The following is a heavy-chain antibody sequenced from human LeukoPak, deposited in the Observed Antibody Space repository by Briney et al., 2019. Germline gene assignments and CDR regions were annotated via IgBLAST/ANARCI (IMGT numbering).Heavy chain of an antibody. Sequence: SETLSLTCTVSGGSISSGSYYWSWIRQPAGKGLEWIGRIYTSGSTNYNPSLKSRVTISVDTSKNQFSLKLSSVTAADTAVYYCARDKLYYGILTGYYTSSWFDPWGQGTLVTVSS. CDR2: IYTSGST. CDR1: GGSISSGSYY. D-gene: IGHD3-9*01. J-gene: IGHJ5*02. V-gene: IGHV4-61*02. CDR3: ARDKLYYGILTGYYTSSWFDP.